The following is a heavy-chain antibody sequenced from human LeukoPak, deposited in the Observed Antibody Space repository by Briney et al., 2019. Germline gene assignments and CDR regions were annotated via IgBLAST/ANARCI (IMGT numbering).Heavy chain of an antibody. CDR2: ISYDGSNK. Sequence: GGSLRLSCAASGFTFMSYAMTWVRQAPGKGLEWVAVISYDGSNKYYADSVKGRFTISRDNSKNTLYLQMNSLRAEDTAVYYCARDHSSLYYFDYWGQGTLVTVSS. CDR1: GFTFMSYA. J-gene: IGHJ4*02. CDR3: ARDHSSLYYFDY. D-gene: IGHD2-21*01. V-gene: IGHV3-30-3*01.